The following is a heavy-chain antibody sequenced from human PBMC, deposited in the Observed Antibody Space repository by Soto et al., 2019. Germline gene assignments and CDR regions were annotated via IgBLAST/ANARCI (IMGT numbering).Heavy chain of an antibody. D-gene: IGHD3-22*01. CDR2: IVPNVGTV. J-gene: IGHJ4*02. V-gene: IGHV1-69*06. CDR3: ARDVHDSSGHYSY. Sequence: GASVKVSCKASGGTLSSFINYPINWVRQAPGQGLEWMGGIVPNVGTVNYAQKFQGRVTITADKSTGTAYMEVSSLRSEDTALYYCARDVHDSSGHYSYWGQGTLGTSPQ. CDR1: GGTLSSFINYP.